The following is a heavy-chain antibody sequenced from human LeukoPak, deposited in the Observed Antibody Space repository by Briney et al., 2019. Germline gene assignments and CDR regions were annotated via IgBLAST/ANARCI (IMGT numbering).Heavy chain of an antibody. D-gene: IGHD1/OR15-1a*01. CDR1: GFTFRSYG. V-gene: IGHV3-30*03. CDR2: LSNDGRNK. Sequence: GGSLRLSCAASGFTFRSYGMHWVRQAPGKGLEWVAVLSNDGRNKHYADSVKGRFTISRDNSKNTLYLQMNSLRAEDTAVYFCAGGNSMDVWGKGTAVTVSS. CDR3: AGGNSMDV. J-gene: IGHJ6*04.